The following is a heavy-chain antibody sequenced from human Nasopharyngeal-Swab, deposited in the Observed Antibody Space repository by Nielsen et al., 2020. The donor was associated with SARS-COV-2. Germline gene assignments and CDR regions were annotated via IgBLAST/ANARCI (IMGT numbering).Heavy chain of an antibody. J-gene: IGHJ4*02. V-gene: IGHV3-23*01. CDR2: ITAGGVTT. Sequence: VRQATGKGLEWVSTITAGGVTTYYADSVKGRFTISRDNSKNTLYLEMNSLRAEDTAVYYCAKVAGSCGSSSCSGDYWGQGTLVTVSS. D-gene: IGHD2-2*03. CDR3: AKVAGSCGSSSCSGDY.